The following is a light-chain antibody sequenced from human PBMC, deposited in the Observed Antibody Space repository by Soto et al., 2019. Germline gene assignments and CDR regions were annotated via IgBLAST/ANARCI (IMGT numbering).Light chain of an antibody. V-gene: IGKV1-5*03. J-gene: IGKJ2*01. Sequence: DIQMTQSPSTLSASVGDTVTITCRASQSLSYWLAWYQQKPGQAPKLLIHKASTLEGGVPSRFSGSGSGTEFTLTLSSLEPDDFATFCCQQDGRFPDTFGQGTKLEIK. CDR1: QSLSYW. CDR2: KAS. CDR3: QQDGRFPDT.